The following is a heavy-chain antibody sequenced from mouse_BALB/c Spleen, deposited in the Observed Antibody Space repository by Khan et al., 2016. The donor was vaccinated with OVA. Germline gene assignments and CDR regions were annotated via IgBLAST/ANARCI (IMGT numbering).Heavy chain of an antibody. V-gene: IGHV2-6-4*01. CDR2: IWGGGST. CDR3: ARTYYRYDGYYAMDY. Sequence: VQLQESGPGLVAPSQSLSITCTVSGFSLSRYNVHWVRQPPGKGLEWLGMIWGGGSTDYNSVLKSRLSISKDNSKSPVFLKMNSLQTDDTAMYYCARTYYRYDGYYAMDYWGQGTSVTVSS. D-gene: IGHD2-14*01. J-gene: IGHJ4*01. CDR1: GFSLSRYN.